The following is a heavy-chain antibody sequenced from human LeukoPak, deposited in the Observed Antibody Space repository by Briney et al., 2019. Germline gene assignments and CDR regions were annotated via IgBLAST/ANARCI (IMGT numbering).Heavy chain of an antibody. CDR1: GFTFSSYW. D-gene: IGHD3-10*01. CDR2: IKQDGSEK. Sequence: GGSLRLSCAASGFTFSSYWMSWVRQAPGKGLEWVANIKQDGSEKYYVDSVKGRFTISRDNAKNSLYLQMNSLRAEDTAVYYCARDYYYGSHYFDYWGQGTLVTVSS. V-gene: IGHV3-7*01. J-gene: IGHJ4*02. CDR3: ARDYYYGSHYFDY.